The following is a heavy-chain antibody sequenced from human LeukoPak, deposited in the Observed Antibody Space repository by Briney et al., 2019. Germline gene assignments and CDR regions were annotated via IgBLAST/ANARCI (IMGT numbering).Heavy chain of an antibody. V-gene: IGHV3-30*18. CDR3: AKDRVVAATYYFDY. CDR2: ISYDGSNK. D-gene: IGHD2-15*01. J-gene: IGHJ4*02. Sequence: GGSLRLSCAASGFTFSSYGMHWVRQAPGKGLEWVAVISYDGSNKYYADSVKGRFTISRDNSKNTLYLQMNSLRAEDTAVYYCAKDRVVAATYYFDYWGQGTLVTVSS. CDR1: GFTFSSYG.